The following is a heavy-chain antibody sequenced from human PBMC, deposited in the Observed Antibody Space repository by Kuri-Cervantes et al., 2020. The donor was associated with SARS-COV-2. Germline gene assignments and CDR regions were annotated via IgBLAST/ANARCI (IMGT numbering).Heavy chain of an antibody. CDR3: ARGMAGTPRYFDC. CDR1: GFTVSTNF. Sequence: GGSLRLSCAASGFTVSTNFMNFFRQSAGKGLEWVSSLNPGGATFYADSVKGRFTIPTDTSKNMVFLQMNNLRVDDTAVYYCARGMAGTPRYFDCWGRGTLVTVSS. D-gene: IGHD5-24*01. V-gene: IGHV3-53*01. CDR2: LNPGGAT. J-gene: IGHJ4*01.